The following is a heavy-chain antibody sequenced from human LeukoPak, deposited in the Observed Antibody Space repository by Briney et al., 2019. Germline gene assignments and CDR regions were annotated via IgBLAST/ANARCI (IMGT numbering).Heavy chain of an antibody. CDR3: ARGPYGGYVDY. CDR2: ISSSVSSGSSI. CDR1: GFTFSSYE. Sequence: GGSLRLSCAASGFTFSSYEMNWVRQAPGKGLEWISYISSSVSSGSSIYYADSVKGRFTISRDNAKNSLYLQINSLRAEDTAVYYCARGPYGGYVDYWGQGTLVTVSS. V-gene: IGHV3-48*03. J-gene: IGHJ4*02. D-gene: IGHD4/OR15-4a*01.